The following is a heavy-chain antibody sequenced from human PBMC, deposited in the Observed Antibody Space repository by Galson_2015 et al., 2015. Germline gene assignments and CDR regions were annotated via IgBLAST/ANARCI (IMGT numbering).Heavy chain of an antibody. CDR2: ISYDGSNK. J-gene: IGHJ4*02. Sequence: SLRLSCAASGFTFSSYGMHWVRQAPGKGLEWVAVISYDGSNKYYADSVKGRFTISRDNSKNTLYLQMNSLRAEDTAVYYRAKRDFDYWGQGTLVTVSS. V-gene: IGHV3-30*18. CDR1: GFTFSSYG. CDR3: AKRDFDY.